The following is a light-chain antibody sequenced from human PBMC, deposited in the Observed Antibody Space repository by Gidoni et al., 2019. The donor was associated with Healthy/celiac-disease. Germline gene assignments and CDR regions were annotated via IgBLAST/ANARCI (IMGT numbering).Light chain of an antibody. J-gene: IGKJ1*01. CDR3: QKYNSAPRT. CDR1: QGISNY. V-gene: IGKV1-27*01. CDR2: AAS. Sequence: DIQMTQSPSSLSASVGDRVTITCRASQGISNYLAWYQQKPGKVPKLLIYAASTLQSGVPSRFSGSGSGTDFTLTISSPQPEDVATYYCQKYNSAPRTFXQXTKVEIK.